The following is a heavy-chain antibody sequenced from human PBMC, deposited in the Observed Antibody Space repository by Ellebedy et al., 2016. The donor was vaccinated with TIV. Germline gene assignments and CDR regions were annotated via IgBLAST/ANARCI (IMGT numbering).Heavy chain of an antibody. V-gene: IGHV3-64*04. Sequence: GESLKISXSASGFTFSLYPVHWVRQAPGKGLEYVSAISSSGDRTYYADSVKGRFTISRDNSKNTLSLQMNSLRDEDTAVYYCARDKEWERWFGELSHYYYGMDVWGQGTTVTVSS. CDR1: GFTFSLYP. CDR2: ISSSGDRT. CDR3: ARDKEWERWFGELSHYYYGMDV. J-gene: IGHJ6*02. D-gene: IGHD3-10*01.